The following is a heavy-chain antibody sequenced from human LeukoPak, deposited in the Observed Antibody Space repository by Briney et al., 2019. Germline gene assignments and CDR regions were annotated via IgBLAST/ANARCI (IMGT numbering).Heavy chain of an antibody. CDR3: AGDLWIGELPSDY. CDR1: GGSISSYY. CDR2: IYYSGST. V-gene: IGHV4-59*12. Sequence: SETLSLTCTVSGGSISSYYWSWIRQPPGKGLEWIGYIYYSGSTNYNPSLKSRVTISVDTSKNQFSLRLSSVTAADTAVYYCAGDLWIGELPSDYWGQGTLVTVSS. J-gene: IGHJ4*02. D-gene: IGHD3-10*01.